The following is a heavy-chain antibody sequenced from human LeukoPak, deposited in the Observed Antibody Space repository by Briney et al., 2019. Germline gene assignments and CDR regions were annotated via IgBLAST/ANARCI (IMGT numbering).Heavy chain of an antibody. J-gene: IGHJ3*02. Sequence: PGGSLRLSCAASGLNFNEHGMNWVRQVPGKGLEWVSGISWNSGSIGYADSVKGRFTISRDNAKNSLYLQMNSLRAEDTALYYCAKDIQDIVVVVAATSAFDIWGQGTMVTVSS. CDR2: ISWNSGSI. V-gene: IGHV3-9*01. CDR1: GLNFNEHG. CDR3: AKDIQDIVVVVAATSAFDI. D-gene: IGHD2-15*01.